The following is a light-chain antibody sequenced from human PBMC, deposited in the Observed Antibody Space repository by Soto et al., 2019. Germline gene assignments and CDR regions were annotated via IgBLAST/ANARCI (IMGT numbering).Light chain of an antibody. V-gene: IGKV1-33*01. CDR2: DVS. J-gene: IGKJ4*01. CDR1: QDISNY. CDR3: KKYNNWPLT. Sequence: EIQMTQSPPSLSVSVGDRATLTCQASQDISNYLHWFQQKPGKAPQLLIFDVSNLQTGVPSRFSGSGSGTDFTLTISSLQSEEFAVYYCKKYNNWPLTVGGGTKVDIK.